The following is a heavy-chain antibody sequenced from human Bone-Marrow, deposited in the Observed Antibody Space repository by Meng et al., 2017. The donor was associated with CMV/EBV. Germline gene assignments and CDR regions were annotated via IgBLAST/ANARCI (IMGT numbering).Heavy chain of an antibody. J-gene: IGHJ4*02. CDR3: ARAGGRVDY. Sequence: SETLSLTCAVYGGSFSGYYWSWIRQPPGKGLEWIGEINHSGSTNYNPSLKSRVTIPVDTSKNQFSLKLSSVTAADTAVYYCARAGGRVDYWGQGTLVTVSS. V-gene: IGHV4-34*01. CDR1: GGSFSGYY. CDR2: INHSGST. D-gene: IGHD4-23*01.